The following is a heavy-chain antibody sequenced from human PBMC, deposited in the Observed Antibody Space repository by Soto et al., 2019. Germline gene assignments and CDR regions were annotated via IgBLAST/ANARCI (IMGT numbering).Heavy chain of an antibody. CDR2: IIPLFGTP. CDR1: GGTFRRHG. Sequence: QVQLVQSGAEVKKPGSSVKVSCKASGGTFRRHGVSWVRQAPGQGLEWMGDIIPLFGTPHYAQRLQGRVTITADESTSTAYLELSSLTSEDTAVYYCAIASSSSFYFYEMGVWGQGTTVTVSS. V-gene: IGHV1-69*12. D-gene: IGHD6-6*01. CDR3: AIASSSSFYFYEMGV. J-gene: IGHJ6*02.